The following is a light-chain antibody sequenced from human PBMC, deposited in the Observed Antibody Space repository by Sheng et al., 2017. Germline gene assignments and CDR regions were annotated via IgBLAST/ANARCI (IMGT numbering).Light chain of an antibody. J-gene: IGKJ1*01. CDR3: QQYNSYPWT. V-gene: IGKV1-8*01. Sequence: AIRMTQSPSSFSASTGDRVTITCRASQGISSYLAWYQQKPGKAPKLLIYKASSLESGVPSRFSGSGSGTEFTLTISSLQPDDFATYYCQQYNSYPWTFGQGTKGGNQT. CDR1: QGISSY. CDR2: KAS.